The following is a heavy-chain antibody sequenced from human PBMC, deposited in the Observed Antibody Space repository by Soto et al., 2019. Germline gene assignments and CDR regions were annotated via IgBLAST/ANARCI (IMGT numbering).Heavy chain of an antibody. V-gene: IGHV3-33*05. CDR1: GFTFSSYG. CDR2: ISYDGSNE. Sequence: GGSLRLSCAASGFTFSSYGMHWVRQAPGKGLEWVAHISYDGSNEHYVDSVKGRFTISRDNSKNTLYLQMNSLRAEDTALYYCARVGYGDYPLDYWGQGTLVTVSS. J-gene: IGHJ4*02. CDR3: ARVGYGDYPLDY. D-gene: IGHD4-17*01.